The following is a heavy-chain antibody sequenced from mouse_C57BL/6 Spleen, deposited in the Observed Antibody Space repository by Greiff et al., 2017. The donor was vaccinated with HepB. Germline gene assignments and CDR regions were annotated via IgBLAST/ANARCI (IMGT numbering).Heavy chain of an antibody. CDR1: GYTFTSYW. D-gene: IGHD1-1*01. J-gene: IGHJ3*01. V-gene: IGHV1-50*01. CDR3: ASQLQFAY. CDR2: IDPSDSYT. Sequence: QVQLQQPGAELVKPGASVKLSCKASGYTFTSYWMQWVKQRPGQGLEWIGEIDPSDSYTNYNQKFKGKATLTVDTSSSTAYMQLSSLTSEDSAVYYCASQLQFAYWGQGTLVTVSA.